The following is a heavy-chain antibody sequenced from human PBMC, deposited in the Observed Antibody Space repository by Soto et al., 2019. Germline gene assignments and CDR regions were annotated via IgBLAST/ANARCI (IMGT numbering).Heavy chain of an antibody. J-gene: IGHJ4*02. CDR3: AKEAITMIVVVITFFDY. D-gene: IGHD3-22*01. Sequence: GGSLRLSCAASGFTFSSYAMSWVRQAPGKRLEWVSAISGSGGSTYYADSVKGRFTISRDNPKNTLYLQMNSLRAEDTSVYYCAKEAITMIVVVITFFDYWGQGTPVTVSS. CDR1: GFTFSSYA. CDR2: ISGSGGST. V-gene: IGHV3-23*01.